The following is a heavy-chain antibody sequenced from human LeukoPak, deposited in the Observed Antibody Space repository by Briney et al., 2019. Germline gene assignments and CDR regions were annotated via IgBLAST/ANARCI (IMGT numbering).Heavy chain of an antibody. CDR3: ARAGWLPHENAFDI. J-gene: IGHJ3*02. Sequence: ASVKVSCKASGYTFTSYGISWVRQAPGQGLEWMGWISAYNGNTNYAQKLQGRVTTTTDTSTSTAYMELRSLRSDDTAVYYCARAGWLPHENAFDIWGQGTMVTVSS. CDR1: GYTFTSYG. V-gene: IGHV1-18*01. CDR2: ISAYNGNT. D-gene: IGHD5-12*01.